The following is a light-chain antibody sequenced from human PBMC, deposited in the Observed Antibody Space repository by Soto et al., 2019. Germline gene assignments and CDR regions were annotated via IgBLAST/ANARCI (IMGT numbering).Light chain of an antibody. CDR2: GAS. V-gene: IGKV3-20*01. CDR1: QSVSSGY. Sequence: EIVLTQSPGTLSLSPGERATLSCRASQSVSSGYLGWYQQKPGQAPRLLLYGASSRATGIPDRFSGSGSGTDITLTISRLEPEDFVVYYCQQYSTSLYTFGQGTKLEIK. CDR3: QQYSTSLYT. J-gene: IGKJ2*01.